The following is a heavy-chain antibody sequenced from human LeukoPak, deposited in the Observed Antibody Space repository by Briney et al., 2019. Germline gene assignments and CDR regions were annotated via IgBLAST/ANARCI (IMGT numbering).Heavy chain of an antibody. J-gene: IGHJ6*02. D-gene: IGHD2-2*01. CDR2: MSAYNGNT. V-gene: IGHV1-18*01. CDR1: GYTFTSYG. Sequence: ASVKVSCKASGYTFTSYGISWVRQAPGQGLEWMGWMSAYNGNTNYAQKLQGRVTMTTDTSTSTAYMELRSLRSDDTAVYYCARDRVVPAARNYYYYYGMDVWGQGTTVTVSS. CDR3: ARDRVVPAARNYYYYYGMDV.